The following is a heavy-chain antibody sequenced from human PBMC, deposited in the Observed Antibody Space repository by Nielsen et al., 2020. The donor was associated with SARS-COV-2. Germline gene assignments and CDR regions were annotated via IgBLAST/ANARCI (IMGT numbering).Heavy chain of an antibody. V-gene: IGHV3-48*02. Sequence: VRQAPGKGLEWVSYISSSSSTMYYADSVKGRFTISRDNAKNSLYLQMNSLRDEDTAVYYCVKDHGDLRYFDWLLSRRGYYYYGMDVWGQGTTVTVSS. CDR3: VKDHGDLRYFDWLLSRRGYYYYGMDV. CDR2: ISSSSSTM. J-gene: IGHJ6*02. D-gene: IGHD3-9*01.